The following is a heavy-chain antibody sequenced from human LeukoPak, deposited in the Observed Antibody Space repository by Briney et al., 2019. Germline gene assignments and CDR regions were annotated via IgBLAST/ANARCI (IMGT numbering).Heavy chain of an antibody. CDR3: ARTVDSSGLSCFQF. Sequence: PSETLSLTCTVSGGSITSGNYYWSWLRQPAGKGLEWIGRIWADGAPTYRPSLKGRVTISVDTSKNQFSLKLNSVTAADTAVYYCARTVDSSGLSCFQFWGQGTLVTVSS. V-gene: IGHV4-61*02. CDR2: IWADGAP. J-gene: IGHJ1*01. CDR1: GGSITSGNYY. D-gene: IGHD3-22*01.